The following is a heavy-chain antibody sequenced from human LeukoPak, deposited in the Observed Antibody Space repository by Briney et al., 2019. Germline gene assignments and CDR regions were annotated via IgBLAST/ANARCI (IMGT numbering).Heavy chain of an antibody. CDR1: GFTVSSSY. V-gene: IGHV3-66*01. CDR3: ARGPPWGSFDY. J-gene: IGHJ4*02. D-gene: IGHD3-16*01. CDR2: IYSGGST. Sequence: GGSLRLSCAASGFTVSSSYMSWVRQAPGKGLEWVSVIYSGGSTYYADSVEGRFTISRDNSKNTLYLQMNSLRAEDTAVYYCARGPPWGSFDYWGRGTLVTVSS.